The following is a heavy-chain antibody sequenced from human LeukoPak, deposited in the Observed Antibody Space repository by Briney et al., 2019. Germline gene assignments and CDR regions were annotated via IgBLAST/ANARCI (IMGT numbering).Heavy chain of an antibody. CDR3: ASGTVGNYALDY. V-gene: IGHV3-21*01. CDR1: GLTFRRYN. Sequence: PGGSLTLSCAASGLTFRRYNMNWVRQAPGKGLEWVSSIGTSSNNIYYTDSVKGRFTISRDNAKNSLYLQVDSLRVEDTAVYFCASGTVGNYALDYWGQGTLVTVSS. D-gene: IGHD1-7*01. J-gene: IGHJ4*02. CDR2: IGTSSNNI.